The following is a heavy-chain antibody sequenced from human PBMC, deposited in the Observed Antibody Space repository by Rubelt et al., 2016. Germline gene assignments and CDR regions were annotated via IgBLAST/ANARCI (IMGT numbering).Heavy chain of an antibody. Sequence: QVQLQESGPGLVKPSETLSLSCTVSGGSISSYYWSWVRQPPGKGLEWIGYIYFTGTTNYNPSLKSRVAMSVDTSENQFTLNLRSVTAADPAGYCGARSTAHSDFDYCGQGTLVTVSS. CDR1: GGSISSYY. J-gene: IGHJ4*02. V-gene: IGHV4-59*01. D-gene: IGHD2-8*02. CDR3: ARSTAHSDFDY. CDR2: IYFTGTT.